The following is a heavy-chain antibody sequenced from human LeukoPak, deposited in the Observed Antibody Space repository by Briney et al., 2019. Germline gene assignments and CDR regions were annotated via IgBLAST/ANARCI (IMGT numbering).Heavy chain of an antibody. Sequence: GGSLRLSCAASGFTFNSYSMNWVRQAPGKGLEWVSSISGSNSYIYYADSMKGRFTISRDNSKNTVYLQMNSLRAEDTAVYYCARVIGVVRADYYFDYWGQGTLVAVSS. J-gene: IGHJ4*02. V-gene: IGHV3-21*04. CDR2: ISGSNSYI. D-gene: IGHD3-10*01. CDR1: GFTFNSYS. CDR3: ARVIGVVRADYYFDY.